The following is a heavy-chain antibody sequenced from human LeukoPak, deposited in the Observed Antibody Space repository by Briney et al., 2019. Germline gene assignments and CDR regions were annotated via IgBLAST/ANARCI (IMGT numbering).Heavy chain of an antibody. D-gene: IGHD7-27*01. CDR2: IYYSGST. Sequence: SETLSLTCAVSGYSISAGYYWGWIRQPPGKGLEWIGSIYYSGSTYYNPSLKSRVTISVDTSKNQFSLKLSSVTAADTAVYYCARERNWGFDYWGQGTLVTVSS. CDR1: GYSISAGYY. CDR3: ARERNWGFDY. J-gene: IGHJ4*02. V-gene: IGHV4-38-2*02.